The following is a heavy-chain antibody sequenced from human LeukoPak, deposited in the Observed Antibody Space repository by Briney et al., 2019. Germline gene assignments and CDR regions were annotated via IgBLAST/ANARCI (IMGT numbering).Heavy chain of an antibody. V-gene: IGHV3-7*01. CDR3: ARDAYCTNGVCYTRFDY. CDR1: GFTFSSYW. CDR2: IKQDGSEK. J-gene: IGHJ4*02. Sequence: PGGSLRLSCAASGFTFSSYWMSWVRQAPGKGLEWVANIKQDGSEKYYVDSVKGRFTISRDNAKNSLYLQMNSLRAEDTAVYYCARDAYCTNGVCYTRFDYWGQGTLVTVSS. D-gene: IGHD2-8*01.